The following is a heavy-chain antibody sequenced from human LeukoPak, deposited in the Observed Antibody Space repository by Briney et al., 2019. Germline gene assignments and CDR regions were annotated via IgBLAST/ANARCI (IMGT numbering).Heavy chain of an antibody. CDR3: ARGGVGCFDY. CDR1: GFTFSSYW. Sequence: GGSLRLSCAASGFTFSSYWIHWVRQAPGXGLVWVSHINSDGSYATYADSVKGRLTISRDNAKNTVYLQMNSLRAEDTAVYYCARGGVGCFDYWGQGALVTVSS. D-gene: IGHD6-19*01. J-gene: IGHJ4*02. V-gene: IGHV3-74*01. CDR2: INSDGSYA.